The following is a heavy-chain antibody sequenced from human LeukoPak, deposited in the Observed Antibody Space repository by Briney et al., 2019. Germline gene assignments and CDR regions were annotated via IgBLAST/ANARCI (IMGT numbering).Heavy chain of an antibody. CDR1: GFTFSTNT. CDR3: ARLPPNNHAYFDN. D-gene: IGHD3-16*01. V-gene: IGHV3-21*01. CDR2: ISSSSGFI. J-gene: IGHJ4*02. Sequence: GSLRLSCAASGFTFSTNTMNWVRQAPGKGLEWVSSISSSSGFIYYADSVKGRFTISRDNAKNSLYLQMNSLRAEDTAVYYCARLPPNNHAYFDNWGQGTLVTVSS.